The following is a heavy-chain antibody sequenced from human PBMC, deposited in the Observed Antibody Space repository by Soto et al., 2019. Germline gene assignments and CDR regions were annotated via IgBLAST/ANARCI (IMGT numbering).Heavy chain of an antibody. V-gene: IGHV1-69*12. Sequence: QVQLVQSGAEVKKPGSSVKVSCKASGGTFSSYAISWVRQAPGQGLEWMGGIIPIFGTANYAQKFQGRVTITADESTSTAYMGLSSLRSEDTAVYYCARAHTGPHDYYYGMDVWGQGTTVTVSS. CDR1: GGTFSSYA. J-gene: IGHJ6*02. CDR2: IIPIFGTA. CDR3: ARAHTGPHDYYYGMDV.